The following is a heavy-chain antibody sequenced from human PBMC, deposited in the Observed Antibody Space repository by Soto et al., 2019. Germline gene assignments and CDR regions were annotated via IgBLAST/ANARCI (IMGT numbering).Heavy chain of an antibody. CDR1: GYTFTSYG. CDR3: ARVSPSSRAAEP. J-gene: IGHJ4*02. Sequence: QVQLVQSGAEVKKPGASVRVSCKASGYTFTSYGISWVRQAPGQGLEWMGWISAYNGNTNYAQSLQGRVTMTTDTSTTTAYMELRNLNSEDTAVYYCARVSPSSRAAEPWGQGTLVTVS. CDR2: ISAYNGNT. D-gene: IGHD6-13*01. V-gene: IGHV1-18*01.